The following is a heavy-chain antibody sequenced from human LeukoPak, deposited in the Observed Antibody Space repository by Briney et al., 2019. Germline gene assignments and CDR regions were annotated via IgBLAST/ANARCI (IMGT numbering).Heavy chain of an antibody. CDR2: INPNSGHS. D-gene: IGHD3/OR15-3a*01. Sequence: TSVKVSCKASGYTFTGYYIHWVRQAPGQGLEWMGWINPNSGHSKYAQKFQGRVTMTGDTSIGTAYMDLSRLRSDDTGVYFCARVPPDNDFSTGIDYYYYFGLDVWGQGTTVTVSS. CDR3: ARVPPDNDFSTGIDYYYYFGLDV. J-gene: IGHJ6*02. V-gene: IGHV1-2*02. CDR1: GYTFTGYY.